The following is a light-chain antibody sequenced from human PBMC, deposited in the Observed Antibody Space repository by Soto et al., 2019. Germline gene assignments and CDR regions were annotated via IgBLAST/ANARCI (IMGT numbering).Light chain of an antibody. V-gene: IGKV1-39*01. J-gene: IGKJ1*01. Sequence: DIQMTQSPSSLSASLGDRVTITCRPSESIRNELNWFQQRPGKAPRLLIYDTFTLQSGVPSRFSGSVSGTEFSLTISSLQAGESALYYCQQSFTTPWTFGQGNKVEI. CDR1: ESIRNE. CDR3: QQSFTTPWT. CDR2: DTF.